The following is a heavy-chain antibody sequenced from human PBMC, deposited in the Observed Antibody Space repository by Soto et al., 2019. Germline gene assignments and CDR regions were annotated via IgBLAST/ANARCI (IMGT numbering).Heavy chain of an antibody. CDR1: GFTFSNYW. J-gene: IGHJ4*02. CDR3: ATSPESYYDILTGYYIRSIRSI. V-gene: IGHV3-74*01. Sequence: GGSLRLSCAASGFTFSNYWMHWVRQAPGKGLVWVSRINTDGSTTTYADSVKGRFTISRDNAKNSLYLQMNSLRAEDTAVYYCATSPESYYDILTGYYIRSIRSIWGQGTLVTVSS. D-gene: IGHD3-9*01. CDR2: INTDGSTT.